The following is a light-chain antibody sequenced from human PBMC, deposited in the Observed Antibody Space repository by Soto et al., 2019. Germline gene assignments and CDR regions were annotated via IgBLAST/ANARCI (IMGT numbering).Light chain of an antibody. V-gene: IGLV2-8*01. J-gene: IGLJ1*01. Sequence: QSALTQPPSASGSPGQSVSISCTGTSSDVGNYNYVSWFQQHPGKAPKLMTYEVSKRPSGVPDRFSGSKSGNTASLTVSGLKAEDEADYYCSSYAGSNNYVFGTGTKVTVL. CDR1: SSDVGNYNY. CDR3: SSYAGSNNYV. CDR2: EVS.